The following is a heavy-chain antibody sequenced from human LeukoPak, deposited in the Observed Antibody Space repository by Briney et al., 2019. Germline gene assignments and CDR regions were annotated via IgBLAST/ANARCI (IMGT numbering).Heavy chain of an antibody. CDR2: MNPNSGNT. J-gene: IGHJ6*02. CDR1: GYTFTSYD. CDR3: ARGDSRYYGMDV. V-gene: IGHV1-8*01. Sequence: ASVKVSCKASGYTFTSYDINWVRQATGQGLEWMGWMNPNSGNTGYAQKFQGRVTMTRNTSISTAYMELSSPRSEDTAVYYCARGDSRYYGMDVWGQGTTVTVSS.